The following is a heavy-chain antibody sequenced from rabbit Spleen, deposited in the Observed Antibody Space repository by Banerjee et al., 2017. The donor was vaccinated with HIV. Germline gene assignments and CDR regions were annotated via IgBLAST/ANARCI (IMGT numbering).Heavy chain of an antibody. Sequence: QEQLEESGGGLVKPEGSLTLTCTASGFSFNYKHVMCWVRQAPGKGLEWIACINASTGKPVYATWASGRFTISRTSSTTVTLRMTSLTAADRATYFCARDLVGVIGWNFYLWGPGTLVTVS. CDR3: ARDLVGVIGWNFYL. V-gene: IGHV1S45*01. D-gene: IGHD1-1*01. CDR1: GFSFNYKHV. CDR2: INASTGKP. J-gene: IGHJ4*01.